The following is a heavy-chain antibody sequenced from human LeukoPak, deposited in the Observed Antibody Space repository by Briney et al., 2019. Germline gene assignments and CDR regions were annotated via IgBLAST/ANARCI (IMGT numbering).Heavy chain of an antibody. CDR2: IYHSGST. CDR3: ARRQWRSYDAFDI. D-gene: IGHD6-19*01. CDR1: GYSISSGYY. V-gene: IGHV4-38-2*01. J-gene: IGHJ3*02. Sequence: SETLSLTCAVSGYSISSGYYWGWIRQPPGKGLEWIGSIYHSGSTYYNPSLKSRVTISVDTSKNQFSLKLSSVTAADTAVYYCARRQWRSYDAFDISGQGTMVTVSS.